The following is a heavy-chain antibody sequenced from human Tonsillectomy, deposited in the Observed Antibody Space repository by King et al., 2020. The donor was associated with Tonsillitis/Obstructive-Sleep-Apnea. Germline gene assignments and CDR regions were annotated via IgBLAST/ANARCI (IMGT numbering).Heavy chain of an antibody. J-gene: IGHJ4*02. CDR3: ASYYDFWSGYPY. Sequence: QVQLQESGPGLVKPSATLSLTCTVSGGSISSYYWSWIRQPPGKGLEWIGDIYYSGSTNYNPSLKSRVTISVDTSKNQFSLKLSSLTAADTAVYYCASYYDFWSGYPYWGQGTLVTVSS. CDR1: GGSISSYY. CDR2: IYYSGST. D-gene: IGHD3-3*01. V-gene: IGHV4-59*01.